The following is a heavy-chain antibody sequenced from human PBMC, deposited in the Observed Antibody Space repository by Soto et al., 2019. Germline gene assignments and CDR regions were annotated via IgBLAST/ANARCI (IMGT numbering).Heavy chain of an antibody. CDR2: INAGNGNT. Sequence: ASVKVSCKASGYTFTSYAMHWVRQAPGQRLEWMGWINAGNGNTKYAQKLQGRVTMTTDTSTSTAYMELRSLRSDDTAVYYCARGSENSSSWYEVNWFDPWGQGTLVTVSS. J-gene: IGHJ5*02. D-gene: IGHD6-13*01. CDR1: GYTFTSYA. V-gene: IGHV1-3*01. CDR3: ARGSENSSSWYEVNWFDP.